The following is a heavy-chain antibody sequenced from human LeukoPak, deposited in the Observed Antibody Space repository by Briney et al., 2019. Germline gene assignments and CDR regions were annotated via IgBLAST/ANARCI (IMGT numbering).Heavy chain of an antibody. J-gene: IGHJ4*02. V-gene: IGHV1-24*01. CDR2: FDPDDGET. Sequence: GASVKLSCKVSGYTLTELSMHWVRQAPGKGLEWMGGFDPDDGETPLFAQKFQGRVSMTEDTSTDTAYMELSSLSSEDTAVYYCATGTIYCSSCSGDYWGQGTLVTVSS. D-gene: IGHD2-2*01. CDR1: GYTLTELS. CDR3: ATGTIYCSSCSGDY.